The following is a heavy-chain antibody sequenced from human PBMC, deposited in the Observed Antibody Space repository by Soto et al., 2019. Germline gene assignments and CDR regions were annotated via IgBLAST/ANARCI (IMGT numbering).Heavy chain of an antibody. CDR2: IFHSGST. V-gene: IGHV4-31*03. CDR1: NGYINSGGFY. J-gene: IGHJ5*02. Sequence: QVQLQESGPGLLKPSQTLSLTCNVSNGYINSGGFYWSWIRQHPGKGLEWIGYIFHSGSTLYNPSLNSRVSLPADTSKNQLSLNLRSVTVADTAVYYCARGGIAGHWFDPWGQGILVTVSS. D-gene: IGHD6-13*01. CDR3: ARGGIAGHWFDP.